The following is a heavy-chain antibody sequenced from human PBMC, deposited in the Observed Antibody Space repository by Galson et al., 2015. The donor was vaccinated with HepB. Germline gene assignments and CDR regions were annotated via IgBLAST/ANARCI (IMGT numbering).Heavy chain of an antibody. CDR2: IDPSDSYT. J-gene: IGHJ6*03. CDR3: ARGPPCSGGSCYSLTEAGYYYYYMDV. CDR1: GSSFTSYW. D-gene: IGHD2-15*01. Sequence: QSGAEVKKPGESLRISCKGSGSSFTSYWISWVRQMPGKGLEWMGRIDPSDSYTNYSPSFQGHVTISADKSISTAYMELSSLRSEDTAVYYCARGPPCSGGSCYSLTEAGYYYYYMDVWGKGTTVTVSS. V-gene: IGHV5-10-1*01.